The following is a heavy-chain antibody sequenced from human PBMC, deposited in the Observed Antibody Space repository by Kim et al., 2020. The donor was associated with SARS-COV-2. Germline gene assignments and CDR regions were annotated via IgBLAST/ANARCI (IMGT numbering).Heavy chain of an antibody. CDR2: INSDGSST. D-gene: IGHD5-18*01. Sequence: GGSLRLSCAASGFTFSSYWMHWVRQAPGKGLVWVSRINSDGSSTSYADSVKGRFTISRDNAKNTLYLQMNSLRAEDTAVYYCASGYIYGYFGLSCWGQGTLVTVSS. CDR1: GFTFSSYW. J-gene: IGHJ4*02. V-gene: IGHV3-74*01. CDR3: ASGYIYGYFGLSC.